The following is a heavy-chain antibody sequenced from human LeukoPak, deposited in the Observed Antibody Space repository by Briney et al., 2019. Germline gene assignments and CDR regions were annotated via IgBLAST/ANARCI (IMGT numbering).Heavy chain of an antibody. V-gene: IGHV3-66*01. Sequence: GGSLRLSCAASGFTVSSSYMSWVRQAPGKGLEWVSVIYSGGSTYYADSVKGRFTISRDNSKNTLYLQMNSLRAEDTAVYYCARDKVYYYDSSGYSYYWYFDLWGRGTLVTVSS. D-gene: IGHD3-22*01. CDR1: GFTVSSSY. J-gene: IGHJ2*01. CDR3: ARDKVYYYDSSGYSYYWYFDL. CDR2: IYSGGST.